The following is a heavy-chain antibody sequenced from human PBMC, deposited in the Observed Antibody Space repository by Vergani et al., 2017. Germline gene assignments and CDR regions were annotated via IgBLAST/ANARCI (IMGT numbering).Heavy chain of an antibody. V-gene: IGHV4-61*02. CDR2: VYTSGMT. Sequence: QVQLQESGPRLVRPSQTLSLTCTVSGGSINTGAYYWSWIRQPAGKGLEWIGRVYTSGMTNYNPSLKSRVTISVDTSKNQFSLKLSSVTAADTAVYYCASAPYIVATVRYYYGMDVWGQGTTVTVSS. J-gene: IGHJ6*02. CDR1: GGSINTGAYY. CDR3: ASAPYIVATVRYYYGMDV. D-gene: IGHD5-12*01.